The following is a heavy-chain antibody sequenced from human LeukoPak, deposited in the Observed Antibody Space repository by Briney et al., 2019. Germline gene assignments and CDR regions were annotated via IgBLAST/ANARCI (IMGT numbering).Heavy chain of an antibody. D-gene: IGHD2-15*01. V-gene: IGHV4-59*01. CDR2: IYYSGST. CDR1: GGSITNYY. J-gene: IGHJ3*02. CDR3: ARIGWRDGFDI. Sequence: SETLSLTCTVSGGSITNYYWSWIRQPPGKGLEWIGYIYYSGSTNYNPSLKSRVTISVDTSKNQFSLKLSSVTAADTAVYYCARIGWRDGFDIWGQGTMVTVSS.